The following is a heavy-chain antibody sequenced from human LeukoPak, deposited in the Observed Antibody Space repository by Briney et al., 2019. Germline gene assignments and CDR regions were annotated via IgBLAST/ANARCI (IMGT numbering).Heavy chain of an antibody. D-gene: IGHD1-26*01. V-gene: IGHV4-39*07. Sequence: SETLSLTCTASGDSITNSNYYWGWVRQSPGRGLEWLGNIFYNGGPYYNPSFKSRVVISVDTSRNHFSLTLNAVTAADTAVYHCASYSGIYSAFEIWSQGTLVTVSS. CDR2: IFYNGGP. J-gene: IGHJ3*02. CDR1: GDSITNSNYY. CDR3: ASYSGIYSAFEI.